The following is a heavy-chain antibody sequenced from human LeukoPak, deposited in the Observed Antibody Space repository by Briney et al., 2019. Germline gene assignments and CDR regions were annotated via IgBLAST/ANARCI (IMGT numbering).Heavy chain of an antibody. Sequence: PGGFLRLSCAASGFTFSSYGMHWVRQAPGKGLEWVAVISYDGSNKYYADSVKGRFTISRDNSKNTLYLQMNSLRAEDTAVYYCARDRGLTLGMDVWGQGTTVTVSS. D-gene: IGHD3/OR15-3a*01. V-gene: IGHV3-30*03. CDR1: GFTFSSYG. J-gene: IGHJ6*02. CDR3: ARDRGLTLGMDV. CDR2: ISYDGSNK.